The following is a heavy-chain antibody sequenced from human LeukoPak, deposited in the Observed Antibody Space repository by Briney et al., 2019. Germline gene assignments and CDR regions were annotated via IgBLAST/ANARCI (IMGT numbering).Heavy chain of an antibody. Sequence: SETLPLTCAVYGGSFSGYYWSWIRQPPGKGLEWIGEINHSGSTNYNPSLKSRVTISVDTSKNQFSLKLSSVTAADTAVYYCARATGSIAAAGINWFDPWGQGTLVTVSS. CDR2: INHSGST. D-gene: IGHD6-13*01. V-gene: IGHV4-34*01. CDR1: GGSFSGYY. J-gene: IGHJ5*02. CDR3: ARATGSIAAAGINWFDP.